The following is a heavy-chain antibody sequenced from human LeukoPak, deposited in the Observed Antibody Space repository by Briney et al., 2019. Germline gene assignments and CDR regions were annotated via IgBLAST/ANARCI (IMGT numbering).Heavy chain of an antibody. J-gene: IGHJ4*02. Sequence: QPGRSLRHACTTSGFTFGNFAMSSGRQAPGKGLEWVGFIRSKAGGGTTEYAASVKGRFSISRDDSKSLVYLQMNSLGTEDTAVYFCSREAWDRLDYWGQGPLVTVSS. CDR3: SREAWDRLDY. CDR1: GFTFGNFA. CDR2: IRSKAGGGTT. V-gene: IGHV3-49*04. D-gene: IGHD1-26*01.